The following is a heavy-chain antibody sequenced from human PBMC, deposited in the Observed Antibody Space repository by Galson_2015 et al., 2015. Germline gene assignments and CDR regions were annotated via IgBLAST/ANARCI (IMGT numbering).Heavy chain of an antibody. CDR1: GFTFSSYS. J-gene: IGHJ5*02. Sequence: SLRLSCAAPGFTFSSYSMHWVCQAPGKGPEWVAVISADGTNKYYADSVKGRFTIARDNSKATLSLQMHSLKPGDTAIYYCVRDESWGQGILVTVSS. CDR2: ISADGTNK. CDR3: VRDES. V-gene: IGHV3-30-3*01.